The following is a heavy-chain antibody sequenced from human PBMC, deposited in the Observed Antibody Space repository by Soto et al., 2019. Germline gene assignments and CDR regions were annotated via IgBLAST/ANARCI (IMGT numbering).Heavy chain of an antibody. J-gene: IGHJ4*02. CDR2: ISGSVGST. CDR1: GFTFSSYA. D-gene: IGHD6-19*01. CDR3: PKDNPGRWYAVGGY. V-gene: IGHV3-23*01. Sequence: GGSLRLSCAASGFTFSSYAMSWVRQAPGKGLEWVSAISGSVGSTYYADSVKGRFTISRDNSKNTLYLQMNSLRAEDTAVYYCPKDNPGRWYAVGGYWGQGTLVTVSS.